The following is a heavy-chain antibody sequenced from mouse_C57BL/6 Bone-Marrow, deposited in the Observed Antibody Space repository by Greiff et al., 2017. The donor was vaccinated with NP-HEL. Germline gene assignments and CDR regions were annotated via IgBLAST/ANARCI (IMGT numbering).Heavy chain of an antibody. Sequence: EVQLQQSGAELVKPGASVKMSCKASGYTFTDYTMHWVKQSPGQSLEWIGYIYPTNGGTSYNPKFKGKATLTVNKSSSTAYSELRSLASEDSVFYYCARCGRLGYFDYWGQGTTLTVSS. CDR2: IYPTNGGT. D-gene: IGHD3-1*01. CDR1: GYTFTDYT. J-gene: IGHJ2*01. V-gene: IGHV1-22*01. CDR3: ARCGRLGYFDY.